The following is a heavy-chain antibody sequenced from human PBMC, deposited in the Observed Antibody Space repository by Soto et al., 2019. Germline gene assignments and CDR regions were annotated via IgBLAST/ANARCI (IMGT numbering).Heavy chain of an antibody. V-gene: IGHV1-18*01. D-gene: IGHD2-2*01. CDR2: ISAYNGNT. CDR1: GYTFIRYG. CDR3: ARVVCISTSCSYRFDP. Sequence: QVQLVQSGAEVKKPGASVKVSCKASGYTFIRYGISWVRQAPGQGLEWMGWISAYNGNTNYAQKLKGRVPMTTDTHTSTAYMELRNLCSDDTAVYYCARVVCISTSCSYRFDPWGQGTLVTVSS. J-gene: IGHJ5*02.